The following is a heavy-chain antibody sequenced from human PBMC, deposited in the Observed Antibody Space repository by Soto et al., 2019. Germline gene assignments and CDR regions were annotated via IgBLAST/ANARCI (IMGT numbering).Heavy chain of an antibody. J-gene: IGHJ3*02. CDR3: ARVDDYVWGSYRYAFDI. CDR2: IYYSGST. Sequence: QVQLQESGPGLVKPSQTLSLTCTVSGGSISSGGYYWSWIRQHPAKGLEWIGYIYYSGSTYYNPSLKSRVTISVDTSKNQFSLKLSSVTAADTAVYYCARVDDYVWGSYRYAFDIWGQGTMVTVSS. D-gene: IGHD3-16*02. V-gene: IGHV4-31*03. CDR1: GGSISSGGYY.